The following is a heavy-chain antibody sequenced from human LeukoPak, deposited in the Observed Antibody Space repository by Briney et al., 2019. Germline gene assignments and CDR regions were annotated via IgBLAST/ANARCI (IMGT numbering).Heavy chain of an antibody. CDR2: IYYSGST. CDR3: ARVYSSSWYIDY. CDR1: GGSISSYY. J-gene: IGHJ4*02. D-gene: IGHD6-13*01. V-gene: IGHV4-59*01. Sequence: KPSETLSLTCTVSGGSISSYYWSWLRQPPGKGLEWIGYIYYSGSTNYNPSLKSRVTISVDTSKNQFSLKLSSVTAADTAVYYCARVYSSSWYIDYWGQGTLVTVSS.